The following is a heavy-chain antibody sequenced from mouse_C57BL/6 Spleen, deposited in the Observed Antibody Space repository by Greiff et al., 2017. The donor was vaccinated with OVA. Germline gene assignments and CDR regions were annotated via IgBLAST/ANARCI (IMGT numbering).Heavy chain of an antibody. D-gene: IGHD1-1*01. J-gene: IGHJ4*01. Sequence: EVKLVEPGAELVKPGASVKLSCTASGFNIKDYYMNWVKQRTEQGLKWIGRIDPEDGETKYTPKFQGKATITADTSSNTAYLQLSSLTADGSAVYYCSRRHYYGSGFGLDYWGQGTSVTVSS. CDR2: IDPEDGET. CDR1: GFNIKDYY. CDR3: SRRHYYGSGFGLDY. V-gene: IGHV14-2*01.